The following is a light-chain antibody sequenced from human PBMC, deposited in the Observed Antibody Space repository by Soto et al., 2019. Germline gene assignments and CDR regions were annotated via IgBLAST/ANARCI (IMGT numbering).Light chain of an antibody. J-gene: IGKJ5*01. CDR2: AAS. Sequence: DIQLTQSPSFLSASVGDRVTITCRASQGINSYLAWYQQKPGKVPKLLIYAASTLQSGVPSRFSGSGSGTEFTLTISSLQPEDFATYYCQQINSYPTTFGQGKRLEIK. CDR1: QGINSY. CDR3: QQINSYPTT. V-gene: IGKV1-9*01.